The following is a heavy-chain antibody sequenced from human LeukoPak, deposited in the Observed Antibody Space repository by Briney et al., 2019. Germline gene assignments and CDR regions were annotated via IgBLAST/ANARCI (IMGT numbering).Heavy chain of an antibody. Sequence: GGSLRLSCAASGFTFSSYAMSWVRQAPGKGLERVSAISGSGGSTYYADSVKGRFTISRDNSKNTLYLQMNSLRAEDTAVYYCAKDPRLGSGYSLADYWGQGTLVTVSS. D-gene: IGHD3-22*01. CDR2: ISGSGGST. CDR1: GFTFSSYA. CDR3: AKDPRLGSGYSLADY. J-gene: IGHJ4*02. V-gene: IGHV3-23*01.